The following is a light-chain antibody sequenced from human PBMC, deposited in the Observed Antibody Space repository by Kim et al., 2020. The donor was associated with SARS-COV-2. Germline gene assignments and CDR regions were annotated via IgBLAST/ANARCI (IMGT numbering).Light chain of an antibody. Sequence: STLCATGGERVTRTCRARKNIKTWLAWQQQKPGKAPEGLINDASSLKSGVPSRFSGRGSGTKFPLTISSLQPDDSATYYCQQHNAHFGQGTKLEIK. V-gene: IGKV1-5*01. CDR1: KNIKTW. CDR2: DAS. CDR3: QQHNAH. J-gene: IGKJ2*01.